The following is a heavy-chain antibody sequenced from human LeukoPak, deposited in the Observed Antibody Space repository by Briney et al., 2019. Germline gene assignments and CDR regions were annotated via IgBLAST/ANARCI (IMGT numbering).Heavy chain of an antibody. J-gene: IGHJ4*02. V-gene: IGHV3-74*01. CDR1: GFTFSNHW. CDR3: ARDRSISAAGDTY. CDR2: INGDGTST. Sequence: GGSLRLSCVASGFTFSNHWLHWVRQGPGKGLVWVSRINGDGTSTIYADSVKGRFTISRDNAKSTMYLQMNSLRAEDTAVYYCARDRSISAAGDTYWGQGTLVTVSS. D-gene: IGHD6-13*01.